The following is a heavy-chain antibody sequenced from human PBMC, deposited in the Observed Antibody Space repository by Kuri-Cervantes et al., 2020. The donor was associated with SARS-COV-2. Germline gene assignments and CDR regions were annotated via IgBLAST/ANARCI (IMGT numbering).Heavy chain of an antibody. CDR1: GGSISSGSYY. CDR3: ASPIIVGATDY. Sequence: SETLSLTCTVSGGSISSGSYYWSWVRQPPGMGLEWIGHIYYSGNTYYNPSLKSRVSMSVDTSKNQFSLKLNAVTAADTAVYYCASPIIVGATDYWGQGTLVTVSS. V-gene: IGHV4-30-4*08. D-gene: IGHD1-26*01. CDR2: IYYSGNT. J-gene: IGHJ4*02.